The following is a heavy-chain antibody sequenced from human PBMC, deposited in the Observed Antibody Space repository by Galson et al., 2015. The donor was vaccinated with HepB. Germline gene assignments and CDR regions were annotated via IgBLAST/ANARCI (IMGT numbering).Heavy chain of an antibody. CDR1: GFTFSSYS. CDR2: ISSSSSYI. J-gene: IGHJ4*02. CDR3: ARDTLRDGPRFDY. V-gene: IGHV3-21*01. Sequence: SLRLSCAASGFTFSSYSMNWVRQAPGKGLEWVSSISSSSSYIYYADSVKGRFTISRDNAKNSLYLQMNSLRAEDTAVYYCARDTLRDGPRFDYWGQGTLVTVSS.